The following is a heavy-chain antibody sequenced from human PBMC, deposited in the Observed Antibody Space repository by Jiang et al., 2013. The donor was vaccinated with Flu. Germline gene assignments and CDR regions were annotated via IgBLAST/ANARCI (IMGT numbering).Heavy chain of an antibody. Sequence: GLVKPSGTLSLTCAVSGGSISGDRWWTWVRQPPGKGLEWIGEIFHSENTKSNPSLKSRVTMSVDKSKNQFSLKLTSVTAADTAVYYCARGGDWTLDYWGQGTLITVSS. CDR1: GGSISGDRW. J-gene: IGHJ4*02. D-gene: IGHD1-1*01. CDR3: ARGGDWTLDY. CDR2: IFHSENT. V-gene: IGHV4-4*02.